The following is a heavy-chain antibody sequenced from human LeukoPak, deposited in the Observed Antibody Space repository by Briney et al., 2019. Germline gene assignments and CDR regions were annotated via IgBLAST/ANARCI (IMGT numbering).Heavy chain of an antibody. Sequence: GGSLRLSCAASGFTFYDYAMHWVRQAPGKGLEWVSLISGDGDTTYSADSLKGRFTISRDNSNSSLYLQMNSLRTEDTALYYCAKARQGGPNIFAYWGQRTLVTVSS. CDR3: AKARQGGPNIFAY. J-gene: IGHJ4*02. V-gene: IGHV3-43*02. CDR2: ISGDGDTT. D-gene: IGHD3-16*01. CDR1: GFTFYDYA.